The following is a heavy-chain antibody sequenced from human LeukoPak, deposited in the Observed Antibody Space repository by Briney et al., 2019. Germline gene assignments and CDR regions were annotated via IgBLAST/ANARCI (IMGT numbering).Heavy chain of an antibody. CDR1: GGSISSGGYY. J-gene: IGHJ3*02. Sequence: PSQTLSLTCTVSGGSISSGGYYWSWIRQHPGTGLEWIGYIYYSGSTNYNPSLKSRVTISVDTSKNQFSLKLSSVTAADTAVYYCARQVRIADAFDIWGQGTMVTVSS. CDR3: ARQVRIADAFDI. D-gene: IGHD6-13*01. CDR2: IYYSGST. V-gene: IGHV4-31*03.